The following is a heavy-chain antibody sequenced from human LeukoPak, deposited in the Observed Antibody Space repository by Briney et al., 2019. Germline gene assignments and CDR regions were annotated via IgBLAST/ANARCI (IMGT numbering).Heavy chain of an antibody. CDR3: ARPDKDDSSGYLSFDY. V-gene: IGHV3-33*01. CDR1: GFTFSSYG. Sequence: GSLRLSCAASGFTFSSYGMHWVRQAPGKGLEWVAVIWYDGSNKYYADSVKGRFTISRDNSKNTLYLQMNSLRAEDTAVYYCARPDKDDSSGYLSFDYWGQGTLVTVSS. J-gene: IGHJ4*02. D-gene: IGHD3-22*01. CDR2: IWYDGSNK.